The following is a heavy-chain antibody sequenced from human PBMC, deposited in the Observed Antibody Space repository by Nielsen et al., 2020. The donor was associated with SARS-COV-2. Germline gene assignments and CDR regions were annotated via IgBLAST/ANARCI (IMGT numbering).Heavy chain of an antibody. Sequence: GESLKISCAASGFTFSSYPLHWVRQAPGKGLELVAIISFDGSNKYYADSVRGRFTISRDNPTNTLSLQMSSLRADDTAIYYCARADTVIITGPYDYWGQGTLVTVSS. CDR3: ARADTVIITGPYDY. J-gene: IGHJ4*02. CDR1: GFTFSSYP. D-gene: IGHD3-16*01. V-gene: IGHV3-30*04. CDR2: ISFDGSNK.